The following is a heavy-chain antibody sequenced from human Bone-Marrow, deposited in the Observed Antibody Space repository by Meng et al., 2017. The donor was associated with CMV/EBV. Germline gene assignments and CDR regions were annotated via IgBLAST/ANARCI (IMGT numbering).Heavy chain of an antibody. CDR3: ARALTLYYYDSSGYYGVGDGYYFDY. CDR2: IYHSGST. V-gene: IGHV4-34*01. CDR1: GGSFSGYY. D-gene: IGHD3-22*01. Sequence: SETLSLTCAVYGGSFSGYYWSWIRQPPGKGLEWIGEIYHSGSTNYNPSLKSRVTISVDTSKNQFSLKLSSVTAADTAVYYCARALTLYYYDSSGYYGVGDGYYFDYWGQGTLVSVSS. J-gene: IGHJ4*02.